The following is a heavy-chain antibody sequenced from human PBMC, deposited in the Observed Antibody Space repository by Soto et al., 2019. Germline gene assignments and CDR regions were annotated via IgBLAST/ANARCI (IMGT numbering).Heavy chain of an antibody. Sequence: GASVKVSCKASGYTFTSYRMHWVRQAPGQGLEWMGMINPSGPSTTYVEKFEGRVTMTSDTSTSTVYMELRGLTSEDTAIYYCARRYGSSSPWFDPWGQGTLVTVYS. CDR3: ARRYGSSSPWFDP. V-gene: IGHV1-46*01. CDR1: GYTFTSYR. J-gene: IGHJ5*02. D-gene: IGHD6-6*01. CDR2: INPSGPST.